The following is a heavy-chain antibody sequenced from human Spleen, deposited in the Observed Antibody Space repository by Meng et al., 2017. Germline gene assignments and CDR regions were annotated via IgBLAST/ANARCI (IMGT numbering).Heavy chain of an antibody. CDR2: INHSGST. J-gene: IGHJ4*02. CDR1: GGSFSDYY. Sequence: QVPVQQGGAGRLKPSETLSLTCVVSGGSFSDYYWSWIRQPPGKGLEWIGEINHSGSTNYNPSLESRATISVDTSQNNLSLKLSSVTAADSAVYYCARGPTTMAHDFDYWGQGTLVTVSS. CDR3: ARGPTTMAHDFDY. D-gene: IGHD4-11*01. V-gene: IGHV4-34*01.